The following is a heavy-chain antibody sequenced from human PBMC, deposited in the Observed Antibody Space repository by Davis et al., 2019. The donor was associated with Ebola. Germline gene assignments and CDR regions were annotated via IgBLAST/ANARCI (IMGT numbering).Heavy chain of an antibody. CDR1: GFIFNNYA. Sequence: PGGSLRLSCAASGFIFNNYAMIWVRQAPGKGLEWVSSITDSGTNTHYADTVRGRFTISRDNSKNTVYLQMNTLRAEDTAVYFCAKHGTPTAIGGQGTLVTVSS. J-gene: IGHJ4*02. D-gene: IGHD2-2*01. V-gene: IGHV3-23*01. CDR2: ITDSGTNT. CDR3: AKHGTPTAI.